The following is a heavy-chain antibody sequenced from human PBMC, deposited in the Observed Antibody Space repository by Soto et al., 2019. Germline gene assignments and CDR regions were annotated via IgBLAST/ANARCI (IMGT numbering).Heavy chain of an antibody. Sequence: ASVKVSCKVSGYTLTELSMHWVRQAPGKGLEWMGGFDPEDGETIYAQKFQGRVTMTEDTSTDTAYMELSSLRSEDTAVYYCATAHLITMVRGVIIRKDWFDPWGQGTLVTVSS. V-gene: IGHV1-24*01. D-gene: IGHD3-10*01. J-gene: IGHJ5*02. CDR3: ATAHLITMVRGVIIRKDWFDP. CDR2: FDPEDGET. CDR1: GYTLTELS.